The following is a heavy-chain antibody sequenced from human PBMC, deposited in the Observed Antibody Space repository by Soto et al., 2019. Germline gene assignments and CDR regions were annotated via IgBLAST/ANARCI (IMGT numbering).Heavy chain of an antibody. D-gene: IGHD5-12*01. CDR2: IRYDGSHK. CDR3: ARPRYSGDDPDVLEI. Sequence: QVQLVESGGAVVQPGTSLRLSCTASGFTFTSYRMHWVRQAPSKGLEWVAIIRYDGSHKFYVDSVKGRFAVSRDNSKNTVYLQMNSLTGEDTAVYYCARPRYSGDDPDVLEIWGRGTLVTISS. J-gene: IGHJ3*02. V-gene: IGHV3-33*01. CDR1: GFTFTSYR.